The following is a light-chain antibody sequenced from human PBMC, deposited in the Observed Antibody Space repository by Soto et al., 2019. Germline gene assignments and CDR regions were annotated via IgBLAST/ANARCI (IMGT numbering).Light chain of an antibody. CDR2: SNN. J-gene: IGLJ3*02. V-gene: IGLV1-44*01. CDR3: AAWDDSLNGWV. CDR1: SSNIGSNT. Sequence: QSVLTQPPSASGTPGQRVTISCSGSSSNIGSNTVNWYQQLPGTAPTLLIYSNNQRPSGVPDRFSGSKSGTSASLAISGLKSEDEADYYCAAWDDSLNGWVFGGGTKLTVL.